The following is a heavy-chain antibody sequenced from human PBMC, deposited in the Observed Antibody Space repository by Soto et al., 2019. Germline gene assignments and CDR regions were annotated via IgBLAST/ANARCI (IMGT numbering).Heavy chain of an antibody. CDR2: IRSDGSNT. CDR3: ARAYDFWSGYRLYYYYGMDV. D-gene: IGHD3-3*01. CDR1: GITLSSYG. Sequence: GGSLRLSCAASGITLSSYGMYWARRAPGEGLEWAAVIRSDGSNTYYPDSVKGRFTISRDNSKNTLYLQMNSLRAEDTAVYYCARAYDFWSGYRLYYYYGMDVWGQGTTVTVS. V-gene: IGHV3-33*01. J-gene: IGHJ6*02.